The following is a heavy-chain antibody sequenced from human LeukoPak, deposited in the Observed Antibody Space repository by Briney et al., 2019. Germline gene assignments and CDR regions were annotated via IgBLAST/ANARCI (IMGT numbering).Heavy chain of an antibody. CDR3: ARGGGLDV. CDR2: INHNGNVN. J-gene: IGHJ3*01. CDR1: GFTFSSYW. D-gene: IGHD2-15*01. V-gene: IGHV3-7*03. Sequence: GGSLRLSCAASGFTFSSYWMNWARQAPGKGLEWVASINHNGNVNYYVDSVKGRFTISRDNAKNSLYLQMSNLRAEDTAVYFCARGGGLDVWGQGTMVTVSS.